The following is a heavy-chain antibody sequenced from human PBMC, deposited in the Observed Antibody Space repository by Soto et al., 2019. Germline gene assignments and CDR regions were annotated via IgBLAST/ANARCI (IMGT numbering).Heavy chain of an antibody. V-gene: IGHV4-31*03. J-gene: IGHJ5*02. CDR2: IYYSGST. D-gene: IGHD1-26*01. CDR3: ARVESYSTTWFDP. Sequence: SETLSLTCTVSGGSISSGGYYWSWIRQHPGKGLEWIGYIYYSGSTYYNPSLKSRVTISVDTSKNQFSLKLSSVTAADTAVYYCARVESYSTTWFDPWGQGTLVTVSS. CDR1: GGSISSGGYY.